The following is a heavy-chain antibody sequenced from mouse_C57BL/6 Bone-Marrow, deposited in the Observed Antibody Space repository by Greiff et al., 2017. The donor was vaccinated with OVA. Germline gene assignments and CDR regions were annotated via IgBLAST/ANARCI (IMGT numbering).Heavy chain of an antibody. V-gene: IGHV5-6*01. J-gene: IGHJ3*01. D-gene: IGHD1-1*01. CDR2: ISSGGSYT. CDR1: GFTFSSYG. Sequence: EVKLMESGGDLVKPGGSLKLSCAASGFTFSSYGMSWVRQTPDKRLEWVATISSGGSYTYYPDSVKGRITISRDNAKNTLYLQMSSLKSEDTAMYYCADYYGSSFAYWGQGTLVTVSA. CDR3: ADYYGSSFAY.